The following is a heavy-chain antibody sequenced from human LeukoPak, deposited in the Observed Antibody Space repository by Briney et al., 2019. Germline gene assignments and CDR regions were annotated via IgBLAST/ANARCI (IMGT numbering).Heavy chain of an antibody. J-gene: IGHJ3*02. CDR1: GGSINSGGYY. Sequence: SETLSLTCTVSGGSINSGGYYWSWIRQHPGKGLEWIGYVYYSGSTYYNPSLKSRVTISIDTSKNQFSLKLSSVTAADTAVYYCARDGGYCSGGNCFDAFDIWGQGTMVTVSS. CDR2: VYYSGST. CDR3: ARDGGYCSGGNCFDAFDI. V-gene: IGHV4-31*03. D-gene: IGHD2-15*01.